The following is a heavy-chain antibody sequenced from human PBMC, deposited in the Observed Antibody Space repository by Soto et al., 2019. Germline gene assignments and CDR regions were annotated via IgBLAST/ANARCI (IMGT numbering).Heavy chain of an antibody. D-gene: IGHD2-2*01. CDR2: IYHSGST. J-gene: IGHJ4*02. CDR1: GGSISSSNW. CDR3: ASLDCSSTSCGDY. Sequence: PSETLSLTCAVSGGSISSSNWWSWVRQPPGKGLEWIGEIYHSGSTNYNPSLKSRVTISVDKSKNQFSLKLSSVTAADTAVYYCASLDCSSTSCGDYWGQGTLVTVSS. V-gene: IGHV4-4*02.